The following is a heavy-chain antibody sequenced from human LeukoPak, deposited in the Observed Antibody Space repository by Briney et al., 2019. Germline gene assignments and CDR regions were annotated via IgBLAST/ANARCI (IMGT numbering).Heavy chain of an antibody. CDR2: IYYSGST. D-gene: IGHD3-22*01. Sequence: SETLSLTCTVSGGSISGYYWSWIRQPPGKGLEWIGYIYYSGSTNYNPSLKSRVTISVDTSKNQFSLKLSSVTAADTAVYYCARALTYDSSGWFDYWGQGTLVTVSS. V-gene: IGHV4-59*01. CDR1: GGSISGYY. CDR3: ARALTYDSSGWFDY. J-gene: IGHJ4*02.